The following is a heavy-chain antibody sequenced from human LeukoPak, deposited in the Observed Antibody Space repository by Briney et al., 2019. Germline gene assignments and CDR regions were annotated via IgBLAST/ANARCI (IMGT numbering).Heavy chain of an antibody. J-gene: IGHJ4*02. CDR3: ARVWGYYGSGNFDY. D-gene: IGHD3-10*01. Sequence: GGSLRLSCAASGVTFSRHVMHWVRQAPGKGLEWVAFIPSDGSNNYYADSVKGRFTISRDNSKNTLYLQMNSLRVDDTAVHYCARVWGYYGSGNFDYWGQGTLVTVSS. CDR2: IPSDGSNN. V-gene: IGHV3-30*02. CDR1: GVTFSRHV.